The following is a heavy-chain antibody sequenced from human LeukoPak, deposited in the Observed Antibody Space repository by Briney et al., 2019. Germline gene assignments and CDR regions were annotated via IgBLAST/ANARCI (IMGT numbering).Heavy chain of an antibody. V-gene: IGHV4-34*01. D-gene: IGHD3-16*02. CDR1: GGSFSGYY. J-gene: IGHJ5*02. Sequence: KASETLSLTCAVYGGSFSGYYWSWIRLPPGKGLEWIGEINHSGSTNYNPSLKSRVTISVDTSKNQFSLKLSSVTAADTAVYYCARGYYVWGSYRYTGSGWFDPWGQGTLVTVSS. CDR3: ARGYYVWGSYRYTGSGWFDP. CDR2: INHSGST.